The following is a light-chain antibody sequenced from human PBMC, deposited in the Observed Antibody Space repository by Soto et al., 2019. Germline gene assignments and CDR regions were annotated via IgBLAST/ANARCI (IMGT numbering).Light chain of an antibody. J-gene: IGKJ3*01. Sequence: IVVAQSPAPLCGAGGERGTPSCTASQSVSSDLAWYHQKPGQAPRLLIYGASTRDTGVPARFSGSVYGTQSNLTISRLQSADPPTHACQQHTRHPPTFAPGTKVDIK. CDR2: GAS. CDR1: QSVSSD. V-gene: IGKV3-15*01. CDR3: QQHTRHPPT.